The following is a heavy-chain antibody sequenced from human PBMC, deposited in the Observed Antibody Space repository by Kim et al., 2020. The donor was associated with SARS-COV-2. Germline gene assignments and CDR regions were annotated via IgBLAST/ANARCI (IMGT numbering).Heavy chain of an antibody. Sequence: ASVKVSCKASGYTFTSYYMHWVRQAPGQGLEWMGIINPSGGSTSYAQKFQGRVTMTRDTSTSTVYMELSSLRSEDTAVYYCAREPGIAAAGTGWFDPWGQGALVTVSS. CDR3: AREPGIAAAGTGWFDP. CDR1: GYTFTSYY. D-gene: IGHD6-13*01. J-gene: IGHJ5*02. CDR2: INPSGGST. V-gene: IGHV1-46*01.